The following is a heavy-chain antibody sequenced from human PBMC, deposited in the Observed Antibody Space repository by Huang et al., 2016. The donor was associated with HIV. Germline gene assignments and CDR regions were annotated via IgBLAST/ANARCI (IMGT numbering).Heavy chain of an antibody. CDR3: ARLIGSPSFYYGLDV. J-gene: IGHJ6*02. D-gene: IGHD3-10*01. Sequence: EVQLVQSGAEVKKPGESLKISCKGSGYRFGSNWIGWVRQMPGKGLEWMGIISPGDSDTRYSPSFQGQVTISADKSINTAYLQWSSLKASDTAMYYCARLIGSPSFYYGLDVWGQGTTVTVSS. CDR2: ISPGDSDT. V-gene: IGHV5-51*01. CDR1: GYRFGSNW.